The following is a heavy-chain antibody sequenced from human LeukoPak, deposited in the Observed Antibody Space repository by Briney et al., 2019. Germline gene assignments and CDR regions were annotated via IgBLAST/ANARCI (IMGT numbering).Heavy chain of an antibody. CDR3: AGGRGWLPDF. Sequence: SETLSLTRNISGGSFSCDFLNWLRQPPRKRLEWIGYIYSSGRTNYNPSLKSRVTMSVDMSKRQFSLNLKSVTAADTAVYFCAGGRGWLPDFWGQGTLVTVSS. CDR2: IYSSGRT. V-gene: IGHV4-59*01. CDR1: GGSFSCDF. J-gene: IGHJ4*02. D-gene: IGHD3-22*01.